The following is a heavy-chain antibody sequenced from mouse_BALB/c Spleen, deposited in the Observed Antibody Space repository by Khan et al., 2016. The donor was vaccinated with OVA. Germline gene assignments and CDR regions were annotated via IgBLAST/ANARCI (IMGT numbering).Heavy chain of an antibody. Sequence: VQLKQSGPEVVKPGASVKISCKASGYSFTGYFMNWVMQSHGKSLEWIGRINPHIGETFYNQKFKGKATLTVDESSSTVHMELRSLASEDSAVYYCARKNGSYFDYWGQGTTLTVP. D-gene: IGHD1-1*01. CDR1: GYSFTGYF. CDR3: ARKNGSYFDY. V-gene: IGHV1-20*02. CDR2: INPHIGET. J-gene: IGHJ2*01.